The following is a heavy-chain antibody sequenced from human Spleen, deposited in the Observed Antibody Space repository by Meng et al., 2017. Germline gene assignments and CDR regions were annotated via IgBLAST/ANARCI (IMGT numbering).Heavy chain of an antibody. J-gene: IGHJ6*02. D-gene: IGHD4-11*01. CDR1: GLTFKKKS. V-gene: IGHV3-21*04. Sequence: GESLKISCVASGLTFKKKSMNWVRQAPGKGLEWVSFISSSSSDISYVDSVKGRFTISRDNAKDSLYLQMNSLRAEDTALYYCAKDDYRNYGMDVWGQGTTVTVSS. CDR3: AKDDYRNYGMDV. CDR2: ISSSSSDI.